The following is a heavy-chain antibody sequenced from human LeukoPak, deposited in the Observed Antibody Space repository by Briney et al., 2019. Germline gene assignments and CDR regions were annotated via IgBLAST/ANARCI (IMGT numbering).Heavy chain of an antibody. Sequence: PSETLSLTCTVSGGSISSYYWSWIRRPPGKGLEWIGYIYTSGSTNYNPSLKSRVTISVDTSKNQFSLKLSSVTAADTAVYYCARHVGSSWYYTNTQGWFDPWGQGTLVTVSS. CDR1: GGSISSYY. J-gene: IGHJ5*02. CDR3: ARHVGSSWYYTNTQGWFDP. V-gene: IGHV4-4*09. D-gene: IGHD6-13*01. CDR2: IYTSGST.